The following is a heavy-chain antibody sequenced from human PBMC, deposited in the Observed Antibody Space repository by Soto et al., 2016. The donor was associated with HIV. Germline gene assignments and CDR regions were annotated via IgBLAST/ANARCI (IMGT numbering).Heavy chain of an antibody. J-gene: IGHJ2*01. V-gene: IGHV3-23*01. CDR2: VSTSGGNT. Sequence: QCEVQLLEWVSGVSTSGGNTYYADSVKGRFTISRDNSKNTLSLQMNSLRAEDTAVYYCAKEGRLLWFGELSNYWYFDLWGRGTLVTVSS. CDR3: AKEGRLLWFGELSNYWYFDL. D-gene: IGHD3-10*01.